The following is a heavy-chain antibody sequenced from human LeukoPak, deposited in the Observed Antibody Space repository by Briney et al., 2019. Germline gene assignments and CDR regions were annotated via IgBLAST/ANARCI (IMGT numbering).Heavy chain of an antibody. CDR1: GGTFSSYV. CDR3: AGDVMRVTGTTPNFDY. CDR2: IIPIFGTA. V-gene: IGHV1-69*01. J-gene: IGHJ4*02. Sequence: SVKVSCKASGGTFSSYVISWVRQAPGQGLEWMGGIIPIFGTANYAQKFQGRVTITADESTSTAYMELSSLRSEDTAVYYCAGDVMRVTGTTPNFDYWGQGTLVTVSS. D-gene: IGHD1-7*01.